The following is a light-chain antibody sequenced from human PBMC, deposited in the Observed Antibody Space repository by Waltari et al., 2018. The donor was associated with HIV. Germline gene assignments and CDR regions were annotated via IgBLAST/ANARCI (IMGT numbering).Light chain of an antibody. CDR2: DVS. Sequence: QSALTQPASVSGSPGQSIPISCTGPSIDVGGSNYVSWYQQHPGKAPKLMIYDVSNRPSGVSNRFSGSKSGNTASLTISGLQAEDEADYYCSSYTSSSTLVFGGGTKLTVL. J-gene: IGLJ2*01. V-gene: IGLV2-14*01. CDR3: SSYTSSSTLV. CDR1: SIDVGGSNY.